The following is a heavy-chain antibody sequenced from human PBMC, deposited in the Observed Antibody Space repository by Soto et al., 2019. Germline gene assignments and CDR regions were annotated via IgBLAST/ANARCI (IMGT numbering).Heavy chain of an antibody. Sequence: EVQLVESGGGLAQPGGSLRLSCAASGFTFSSYWVHWVRQAPGKGLVWVARIDNDGSRTSYADSVKGRFTISRDNAENTLYLQMNSLMAEDTAVYYCARAGSYRFDYWGQGTLVTVSS. CDR3: ARAGSYRFDY. V-gene: IGHV3-74*01. J-gene: IGHJ4*02. CDR1: GFTFSSYW. D-gene: IGHD3-10*01. CDR2: IDNDGSRT.